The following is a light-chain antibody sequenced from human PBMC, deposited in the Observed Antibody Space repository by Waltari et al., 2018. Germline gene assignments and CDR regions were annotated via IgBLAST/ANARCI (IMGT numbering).Light chain of an antibody. CDR3: QAWDSRTAV. V-gene: IGLV3-1*01. J-gene: IGLJ1*01. CDR1: ALGDKY. CDR2: KYT. Sequence: SFELTQPPSVSVSPGQTASITSSGDALGDKYVCWSQQKPGQSPVLVIYKYTKRPSGIPERFSGSNSGNTATLTISGTQAFDEADYYCQAWDSRTAVFGTGTKITVL.